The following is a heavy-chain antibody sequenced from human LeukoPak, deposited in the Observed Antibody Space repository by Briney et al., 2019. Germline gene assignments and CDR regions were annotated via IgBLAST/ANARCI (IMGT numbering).Heavy chain of an antibody. CDR2: IKQDESEK. J-gene: IGHJ4*02. CDR3: AKGGYYDNSGYSYFFDY. V-gene: IGHV3-7*03. D-gene: IGHD3-22*01. Sequence: QPGGSLRLSCEASGFTFNNYWMSWFRQAPGKGLEWVANIKQDESEKNYVDSVKGRFTSSRDNVKNLLYLQMNSLRAEDTAVYYCAKGGYYDNSGYSYFFDYWGQGTLVTVSS. CDR1: GFTFNNYW.